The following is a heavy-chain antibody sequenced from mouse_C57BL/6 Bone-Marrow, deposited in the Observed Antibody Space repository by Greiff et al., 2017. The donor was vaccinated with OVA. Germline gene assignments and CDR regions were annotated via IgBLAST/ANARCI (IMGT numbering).Heavy chain of an antibody. V-gene: IGHV5-6*01. Sequence: EVQLVESGGDLVKPGGSLKLSCAASGFTFSSYGMSWVRQTPDKRLEWVATISSGGSYTYYPDSVKGRFTISRDNAKNNLYLQMSSLKSEDTAMYYCARHGAMDYWGQGTSVTVSS. CDR2: ISSGGSYT. CDR3: ARHGAMDY. CDR1: GFTFSSYG. J-gene: IGHJ4*01.